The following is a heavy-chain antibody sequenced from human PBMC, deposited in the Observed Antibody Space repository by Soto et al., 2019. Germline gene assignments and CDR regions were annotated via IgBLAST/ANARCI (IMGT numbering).Heavy chain of an antibody. CDR1: GYTFTSYY. V-gene: IGHV1-46*01. Sequence: ASVKVSCKASGYTFTSYYMHWVRQAPGQGLEWMGIINPSGGSTSYAQKFQGRVTMTRDTSTSTVYMELSSLRSEDTAVYYCARDRAGITERNDAFDIWGQGTMVTVSS. J-gene: IGHJ3*02. CDR2: INPSGGST. D-gene: IGHD1-20*01. CDR3: ARDRAGITERNDAFDI.